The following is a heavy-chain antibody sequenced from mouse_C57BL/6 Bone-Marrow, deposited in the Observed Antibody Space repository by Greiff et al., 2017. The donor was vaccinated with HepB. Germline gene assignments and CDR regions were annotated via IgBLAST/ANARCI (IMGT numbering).Heavy chain of an antibody. CDR1: GYTFTDYY. J-gene: IGHJ2*01. D-gene: IGHD1-1*01. V-gene: IGHV1-26*01. CDR2: MNHNKGGT. CDR3: AIWGITTVVASYYFDY. Sequence: EVQLQQSGPELVKPGASVKISCKASGYTFTDYYMNWVKQSHGKSLEWIGDMNHNKGGTSYNQKFKGKATLTVDKSSSTAYMELRSLTSEDSAVYYCAIWGITTVVASYYFDYWGQGTTLTVSS.